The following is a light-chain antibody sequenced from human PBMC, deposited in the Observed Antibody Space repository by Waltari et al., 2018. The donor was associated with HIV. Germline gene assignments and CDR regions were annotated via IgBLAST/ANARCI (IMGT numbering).Light chain of an antibody. CDR1: TLAKQY. V-gene: IGLV3-25*03. CDR2: QDT. J-gene: IGLJ1*01. Sequence: SYELTQAPSVSVSPGQTARITCSGDTLAKQYAYWYQQKPGQAPELVMYQDTESSSGIPERFSGSRSGTTVTLTISRVQAADAADYYCQSIDSGGTFVFGTGTKVTVL. CDR3: QSIDSGGTFV.